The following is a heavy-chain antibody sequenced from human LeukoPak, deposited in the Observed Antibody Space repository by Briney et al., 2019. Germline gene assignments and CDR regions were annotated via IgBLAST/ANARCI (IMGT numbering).Heavy chain of an antibody. D-gene: IGHD2-15*01. V-gene: IGHV3-21*01. CDR2: ISSSSSYI. CDR3: ARSIGYCSGGSCYDNAFDI. CDR1: GFTFSSYS. J-gene: IGHJ3*02. Sequence: GGSLRLSCAASGFTFSSYSMNWVRQAPGKGLEWVSSISSSSSYIYYADSVKGRFTISRDNAKNSLYLQMNSLRAEDTAVYYCARSIGYCSGGSCYDNAFDIWGQGTMVTVSS.